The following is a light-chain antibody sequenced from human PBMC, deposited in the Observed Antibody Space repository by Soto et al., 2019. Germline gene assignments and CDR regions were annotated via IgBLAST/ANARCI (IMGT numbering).Light chain of an antibody. CDR2: GAS. CDR3: QQRDSWPIT. Sequence: EIVLTQSPASLSLSPGQIATLPCRASQSVDSYLVWYQQKPGQAPRVLIFGASNRDTGIPARFSGSGSGTDFTLTINSLEPDDFAVYYCQQRDSWPITFGQGTRLEIK. J-gene: IGKJ5*01. CDR1: QSVDSY. V-gene: IGKV3-11*01.